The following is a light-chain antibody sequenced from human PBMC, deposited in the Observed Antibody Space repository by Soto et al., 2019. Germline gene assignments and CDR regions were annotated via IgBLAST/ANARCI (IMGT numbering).Light chain of an antibody. V-gene: IGLV2-8*01. CDR2: DVS. Sequence: QSVLTQSPSASGSPGQSVTISCTGTSSDIGGYDSVSWYQQHPGKAPKVMIYDVSKRPSGVPDRFSGSKSGNTASLTVSALQAEDEADYYCSSYTDRNTYVFGTGTKVTVL. CDR1: SSDIGGYDS. J-gene: IGLJ1*01. CDR3: SSYTDRNTYV.